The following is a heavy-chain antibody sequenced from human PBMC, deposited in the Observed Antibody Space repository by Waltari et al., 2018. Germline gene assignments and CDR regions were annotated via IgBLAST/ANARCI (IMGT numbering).Heavy chain of an antibody. CDR2: IRTGAEGGTT. CDR3: TIDHWSPPDVGY. Sequence: EEHLVESGGGLVEPGGSLRLSCAASGFTFSNVWMSWVRQAPGKGRAWIGRIRTGAEGGTTQYAAPVKDRFSISRRDSENMLFLQMAYLKTDDTAVYYCTIDHWSPPDVGYWGQGTPVTVSS. D-gene: IGHD3-3*01. CDR1: GFTFSNVW. V-gene: IGHV3-15*05. J-gene: IGHJ4*02.